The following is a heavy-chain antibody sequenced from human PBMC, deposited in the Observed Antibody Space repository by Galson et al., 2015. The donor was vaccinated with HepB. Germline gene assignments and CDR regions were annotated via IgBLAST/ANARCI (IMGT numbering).Heavy chain of an antibody. CDR2: ISSGGTIT. D-gene: IGHD2-8*01. CDR3: ARNLEYCSNGTCYLGMDV. CDR1: GFTFRDFY. J-gene: IGHJ6*02. V-gene: IGHV3-11*01. Sequence: SLRLSCAASGFTFRDFYMSWVRQAPGKGLEYISYISSGGTITFYADSVKGRFTVSRDNAKKSVHLQVNRLTGDATAVYYCARNLEYCSNGTCYLGMDVWGQGTTVTVSS.